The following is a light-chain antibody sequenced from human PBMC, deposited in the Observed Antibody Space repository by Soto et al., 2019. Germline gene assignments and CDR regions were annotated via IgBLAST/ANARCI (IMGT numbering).Light chain of an antibody. CDR1: QSISSY. V-gene: IGKV1-39*01. CDR2: ASS. Sequence: DIQMTQSPSSLSGSVGDRVTITCRASQSISSYLNWYQQKPGKAPKLLIYASSSLQSGVPSRFSGSGSGTDFTLTISRLQPEDFATYYWQQSYSKTFGQGTKVDIK. CDR3: QQSYSKT. J-gene: IGKJ1*01.